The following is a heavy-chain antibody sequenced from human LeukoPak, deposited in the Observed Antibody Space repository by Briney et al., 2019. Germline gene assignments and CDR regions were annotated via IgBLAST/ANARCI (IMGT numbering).Heavy chain of an antibody. CDR1: GCTFTSYD. D-gene: IGHD6-6*01. Sequence: GASVKVSCKASGCTFTSYDINWVRQATGQGLEWMGWMNPNSGNTGYAQKFQGRVTITRNTSISTAYMELSSLRSEDTAVYYCARGRAARPRYNWFDPWGQGTLVTVSS. CDR3: ARGRAARPRYNWFDP. J-gene: IGHJ5*02. CDR2: MNPNSGNT. V-gene: IGHV1-8*03.